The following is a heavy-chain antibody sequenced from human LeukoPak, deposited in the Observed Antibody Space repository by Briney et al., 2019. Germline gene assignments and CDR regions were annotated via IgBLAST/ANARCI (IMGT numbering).Heavy chain of an antibody. CDR1: GFTFSSYA. CDR3: ARGALSGWYDH. Sequence: GRSLRLSCAASGFTFSSYAMHWVRQAPGKGLEWGAVISYEGSNKYYADSVRRRFTISRDNSKNTLYLQMNSLRAEDTAVYYCARGALSGWYDHWGQGTLVTVSS. D-gene: IGHD1-26*01. J-gene: IGHJ5*02. CDR2: ISYEGSNK. V-gene: IGHV3-30*04.